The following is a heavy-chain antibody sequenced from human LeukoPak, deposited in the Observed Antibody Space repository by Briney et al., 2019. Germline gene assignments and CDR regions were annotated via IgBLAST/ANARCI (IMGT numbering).Heavy chain of an antibody. D-gene: IGHD5-18*01. J-gene: IGHJ4*02. CDR1: GYTFSSYT. Sequence: ASVQVSCKTSGYTFSSYTITWVRQAPGQGLERMGLINTNTGNPTYAQDFTGRYVFSVDTSVSTAYLQISGLTADDTAVYFCGRDPRLGIRGYTYGYIDYWGQGTLVTVSS. V-gene: IGHV7-4-1*02. CDR3: GRDPRLGIRGYTYGYIDY. CDR2: INTNTGNP.